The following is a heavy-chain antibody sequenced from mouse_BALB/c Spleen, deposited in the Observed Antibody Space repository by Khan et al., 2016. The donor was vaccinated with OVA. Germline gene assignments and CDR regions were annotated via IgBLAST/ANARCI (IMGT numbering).Heavy chain of an antibody. CDR2: IWSGGST. D-gene: IGHD1-1*01. V-gene: IGHV2-4*02. CDR1: DFSLTNYG. J-gene: IGHJ3*01. Sequence: AQLQESGPGLVQPSQSLSITCTVSDFSLTNYGVHWVRQSPGQGLEWLGVIWSGGSTDYNVAFISRLSITKDNSKSQVFFKMNSLQVDDTAIYYCARRDYGSSYGFAYWGQGTLVTVSA. CDR3: ARRDYGSSYGFAY.